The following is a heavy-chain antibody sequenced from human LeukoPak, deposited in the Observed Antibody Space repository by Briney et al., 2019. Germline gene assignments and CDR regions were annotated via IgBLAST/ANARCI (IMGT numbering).Heavy chain of an antibody. CDR3: AREAYASGSFRTDYYYMDV. CDR2: MNPNSGNT. CDR1: GYTFTAYY. J-gene: IGHJ6*03. V-gene: IGHV1-8*03. D-gene: IGHD3-10*01. Sequence: ASVKVSCKAYGYTFTAYYLHWVRQAPGQGLEWMGWMNPNSGNTGYAQKFQGRVTITRNTSISTAYMELSSLRSEDTAVYYCAREAYASGSFRTDYYYMDVWGKGTTVTISS.